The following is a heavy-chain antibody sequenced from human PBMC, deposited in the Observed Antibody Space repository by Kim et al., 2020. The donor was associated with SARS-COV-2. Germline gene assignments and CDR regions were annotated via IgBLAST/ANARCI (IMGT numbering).Heavy chain of an antibody. Sequence: GRLTISRDNAKNSLYLQMNSLRAEDTAVYYCARDRGFDDFWSGYSYYFDYWGQGTLVTVSS. V-gene: IGHV3-11*06. D-gene: IGHD3-3*01. CDR3: ARDRGFDDFWSGYSYYFDY. J-gene: IGHJ4*02.